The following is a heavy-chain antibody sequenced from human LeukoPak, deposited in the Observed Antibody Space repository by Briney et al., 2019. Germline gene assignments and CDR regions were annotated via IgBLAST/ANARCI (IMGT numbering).Heavy chain of an antibody. CDR3: ATSSSYRSSDY. CDR2: IYTSGST. CDR1: GGSFSSGSYY. D-gene: IGHD6-6*01. Sequence: SETLSLTCTVSGGSFSSGSYYWSWIRQPAGKGLEWIGRIYTSGSTNYNPSLKSRVTISVDTSKNQFSLKLSSVTAADTAVYYCATSSSYRSSDYWGQGTLVTVSS. V-gene: IGHV4-61*02. J-gene: IGHJ4*02.